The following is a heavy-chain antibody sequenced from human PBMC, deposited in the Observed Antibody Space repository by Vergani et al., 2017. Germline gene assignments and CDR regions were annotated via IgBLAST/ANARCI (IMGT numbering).Heavy chain of an antibody. D-gene: IGHD1-26*01. V-gene: IGHV3-48*03. J-gene: IGHJ4*02. Sequence: EVQLVESGGGLVQPGGSLRLSCAASGFTFSNYEMNWVRQAPGKGLEWVSYISSGGSATDYADSVKGRFTISRDNAKNSLYLQMNSLRAEDTAVYYCARCVGYIDYWGRGTLVTVSS. CDR1: GFTFSNYE. CDR3: ARCVGYIDY. CDR2: ISSGGSAT.